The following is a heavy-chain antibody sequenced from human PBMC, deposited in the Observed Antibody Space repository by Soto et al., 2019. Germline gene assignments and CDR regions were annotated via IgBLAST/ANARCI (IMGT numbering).Heavy chain of an antibody. CDR1: GGSISSYY. J-gene: IGHJ4*02. Sequence: PSETLSLTCTVSGGSISSYYWSWIRQPPGKGLEWIGHIYYSGSTDYNPSLKSRVTISVDTSKNQFSLKVSSVTAADTAVYYCARFGANYDILTGYCDYWGQGTLVTVSS. CDR2: IYYSGST. CDR3: ARFGANYDILTGYCDY. D-gene: IGHD3-9*01. V-gene: IGHV4-59*08.